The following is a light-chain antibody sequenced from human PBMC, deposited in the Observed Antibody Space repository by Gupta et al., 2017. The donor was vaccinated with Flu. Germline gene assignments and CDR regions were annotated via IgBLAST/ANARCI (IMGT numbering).Light chain of an antibody. CDR1: SGINVGTYR. CDR3: LIWHNSAYV. J-gene: IGLJ1*01. CDR2: YKSDSDR. Sequence: QAVLTQPSSLSASPGASASLTCTLRSGINVGTYRIYWYQQKPGSPPQYLLSYKSDSDREQGSGVPSRFSGSKDAAANAGILFISGLQSEDEADYYCLIWHNSAYVFGTGTKVTVL. V-gene: IGLV5-45*02.